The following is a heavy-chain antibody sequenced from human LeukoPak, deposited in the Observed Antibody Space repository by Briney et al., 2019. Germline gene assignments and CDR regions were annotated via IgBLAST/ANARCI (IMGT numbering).Heavy chain of an antibody. V-gene: IGHV3-23*01. CDR3: AKDGWSATRRGYYFDY. CDR1: GFTFSNYA. J-gene: IGHJ4*02. D-gene: IGHD2-15*01. CDR2: ISGSGGST. Sequence: GGSLRLSCTASGFTFSNYAMSWVRQAPGRGLEWVSDISGSGGSTYYADSVKGRFTISRDNSKNTLFLQMNSPRAEDTAVYYCAKDGWSATRRGYYFDYWGQGTLVTVSS.